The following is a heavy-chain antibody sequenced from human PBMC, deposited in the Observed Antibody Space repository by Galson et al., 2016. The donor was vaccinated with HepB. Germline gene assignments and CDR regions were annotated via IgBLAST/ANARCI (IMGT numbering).Heavy chain of an antibody. J-gene: IGHJ4*02. CDR2: INPRAAKT. Sequence: SGYTFNTHCIHWVRQAPGQGLDWMGIINPRAAKTTYEQNFQGRINMTTDTSTSTVYMELNSLTFEDTAVYFCTRGTFGGIGTDFWGQGTLVTVSS. D-gene: IGHD3-16*01. V-gene: IGHV1-46*02. CDR3: TRGTFGGIGTDF. CDR1: GYTFNTHC.